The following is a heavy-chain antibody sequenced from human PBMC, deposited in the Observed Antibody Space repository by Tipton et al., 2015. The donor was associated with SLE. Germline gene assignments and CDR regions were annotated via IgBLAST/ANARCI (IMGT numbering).Heavy chain of an antibody. V-gene: IGHV3-48*01. CDR3: ARDGIDGYNTPLDY. CDR2: ISSVSTTI. D-gene: IGHD5-24*01. Sequence: SLRLSCAASGFTFSTYNMNWVRQAPGKGLEWLSYISSVSTTIYYADSVKGRFTISRGNAKNSLYLQMNSLRAEDTAVYYCARDGIDGYNTPLDYWGQGTLVTVSS. J-gene: IGHJ4*02. CDR1: GFTFSTYN.